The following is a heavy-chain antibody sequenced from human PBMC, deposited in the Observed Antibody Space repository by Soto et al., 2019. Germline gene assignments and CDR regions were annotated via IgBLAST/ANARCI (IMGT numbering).Heavy chain of an antibody. CDR1: GYTFTSYD. J-gene: IGHJ6*02. CDR3: ARESPHGMDV. CDR2: MNPKSGHT. V-gene: IGHV1-8*01. Sequence: QVQLVQSGAEVKKPGASVKVSCKASGYTFTSYDINWVRQATGQGLEWMGWMNPKSGHTGYAQKFQGRVAMTWNTSISTASMELSSLSSAAPAVYYCARESPHGMDVWGQGTTVTVS.